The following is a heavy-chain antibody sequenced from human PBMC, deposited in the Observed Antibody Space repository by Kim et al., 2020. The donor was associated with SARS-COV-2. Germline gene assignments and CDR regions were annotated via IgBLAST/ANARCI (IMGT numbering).Heavy chain of an antibody. CDR2: FYSIGSP. CDR3: ARSLRGSSGMDA. Sequence: SETLSLTCTVSGVSINSGAYFWSWIRQVPGKSLEWMGFFYSIGSPYYNPSLMSRLTMSGDTAKNQLSLRLTSVTGADTAVYYCARSLRGSSGMDAWGQGAMVXXSS. D-gene: IGHD2-15*01. J-gene: IGHJ6*02. CDR1: GVSINSGAYF. V-gene: IGHV4-31*03.